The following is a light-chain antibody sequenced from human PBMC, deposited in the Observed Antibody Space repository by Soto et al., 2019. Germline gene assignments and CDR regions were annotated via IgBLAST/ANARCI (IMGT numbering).Light chain of an antibody. J-gene: IGKJ1*01. CDR1: QSVSSSY. V-gene: IGKV3-20*01. CDR2: GAS. CDR3: QQYGSSRWT. Sequence: EIVLTQSPATLSLSPGERATLSCMASQSVSSSYLAWYQQKPGQAPRLLIYGASSRATGIPDRFSGSGSGTDFTLTIRRLEPEDFAVYYCQQYGSSRWTFGQGTKVDIK.